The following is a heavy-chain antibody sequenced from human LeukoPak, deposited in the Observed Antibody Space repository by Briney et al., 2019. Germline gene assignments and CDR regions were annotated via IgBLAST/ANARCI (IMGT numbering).Heavy chain of an antibody. J-gene: IGHJ4*02. CDR1: GFTFSSYW. CDR3: ARDPYYYDSSGYSP. Sequence: GGSLRLSCAASGFTFSSYWMSWVRQAPGKGLEWVANIKQDGSEKYYVDSVKGRFTISRDNATNSLYLQMNSLRAEDTAVYYCARDPYYYDSSGYSPWGQGTLVTVSS. D-gene: IGHD3-22*01. V-gene: IGHV3-7*03. CDR2: IKQDGSEK.